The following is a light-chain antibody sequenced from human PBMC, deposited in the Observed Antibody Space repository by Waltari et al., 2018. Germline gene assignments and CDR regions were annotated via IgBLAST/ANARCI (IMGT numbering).Light chain of an antibody. CDR1: ESVPANY. V-gene: IGKV3-20*01. CDR2: GAS. CDR3: QQYGETPWT. Sequence: EIVLTQSPGTLSLSPGERATLSCRATESVPANYLAWYQQKPGQAPRLLISGASSRATGIPDRFSGRGSGTDFPLTIARLEPEDFALYYCQQYGETPWTFGQGTKVDLK. J-gene: IGKJ1*01.